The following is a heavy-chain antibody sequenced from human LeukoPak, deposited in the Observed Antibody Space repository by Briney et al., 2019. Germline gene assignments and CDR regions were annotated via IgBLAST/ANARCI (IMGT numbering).Heavy chain of an antibody. Sequence: RPGGPLRLSCTASGFTFSNYGMHWVRQAPGKGLEWVAVMWVWNDGSNEYYADSVKGRFTIARDNSKNTLYLQMVSLRAEDTADYYCARDRFPHDDAHYGMDVWGQGTTVTVSS. J-gene: IGHJ6*02. CDR3: ARDRFPHDDAHYGMDV. CDR2: MWVWNDGSNE. V-gene: IGHV3-33*01. CDR1: GFTFSNYG. D-gene: IGHD3-16*01.